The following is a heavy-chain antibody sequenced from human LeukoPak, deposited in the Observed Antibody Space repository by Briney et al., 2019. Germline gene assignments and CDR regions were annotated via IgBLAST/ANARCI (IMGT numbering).Heavy chain of an antibody. V-gene: IGHV1-69*04. J-gene: IGHJ4*02. CDR2: IIPILGIA. CDR1: GGTFSSYA. Sequence: GASVKVSCKASGGTFSSYAISWVRQAPGQGLEWMGRIIPILGIANYAQKFQGRVTITADKSTSTAYMELSSLRSEDTAVYYCARDPSLTTYYYDSSGYYYPDDYWGQGTLVAVSS. D-gene: IGHD3-22*01. CDR3: ARDPSLTTYYYDSSGYYYPDDY.